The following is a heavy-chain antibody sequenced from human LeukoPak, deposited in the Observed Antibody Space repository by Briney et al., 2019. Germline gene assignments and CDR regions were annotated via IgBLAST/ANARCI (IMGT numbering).Heavy chain of an antibody. D-gene: IGHD3-16*01. CDR2: IFSGGST. V-gene: IGHV4-4*09. CDR1: GGSLSSHY. J-gene: IGHJ4*02. CDR3: ARGRGPLRVEFGD. Sequence: PSETLSLTCNVSGGSLSSHYCSWIRQAPGKGLEWIGFIFSGGSTNYNPSLKSRVSISMDTSQNQFSPKLTSVTAADTAVYYCARGRGPLRVEFGDWGQGALVTVSS.